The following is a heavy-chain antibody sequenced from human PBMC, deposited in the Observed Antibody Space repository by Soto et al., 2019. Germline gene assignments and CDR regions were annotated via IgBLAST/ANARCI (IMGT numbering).Heavy chain of an antibody. V-gene: IGHV5-51*01. D-gene: IGHD2-15*01. CDR3: ARQSSCYDYYYYYYMDV. CDR1: GYSFTSYW. Sequence: GESLKISCKGSGYSFTSYWIGWVRQMPGKGLEWMGIIYPGDSDTRYSPSFQGQVTISADKSISTAYLQWSSLKASDTAMYYCARQSSCYDYYYYYYMDVWGNATTGTVSS. CDR2: IYPGDSDT. J-gene: IGHJ6*03.